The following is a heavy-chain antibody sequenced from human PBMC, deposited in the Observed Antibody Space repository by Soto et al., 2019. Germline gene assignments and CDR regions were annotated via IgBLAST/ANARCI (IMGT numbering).Heavy chain of an antibody. Sequence: GGSLRLSCAASGFTFSSYAMSWVRQAPGKGLEWVSAISGSGGSTYYADSVKGRFTISRDNSKNTLYLQMNSLRAEDTAVYYCAKSGGYDFWSGYPENYYYYMDVWGKGTTVTVSS. CDR1: GFTFSSYA. CDR2: ISGSGGST. V-gene: IGHV3-23*01. CDR3: AKSGGYDFWSGYPENYYYYMDV. J-gene: IGHJ6*03. D-gene: IGHD3-3*01.